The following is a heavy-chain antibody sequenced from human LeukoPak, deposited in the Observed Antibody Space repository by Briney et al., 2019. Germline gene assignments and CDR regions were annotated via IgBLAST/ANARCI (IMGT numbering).Heavy chain of an antibody. CDR2: ISSSSSYI. CDR3: ARCSYSSGWYGLYGMDV. V-gene: IGHV3-21*01. J-gene: IGHJ6*02. CDR1: GFTFSSYS. D-gene: IGHD6-19*01. Sequence: GGSLRLSCAASGFTFSSYSMNWVRQAPGEGLEWVSSISSSSSYIYYADSVKGRFTISRDNAKNSLYLQMNSLRAEDTAVYYCARCSYSSGWYGLYGMDVWGQGTTVTVSS.